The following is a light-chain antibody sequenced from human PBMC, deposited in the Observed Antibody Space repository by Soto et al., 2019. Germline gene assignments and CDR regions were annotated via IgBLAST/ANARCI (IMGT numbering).Light chain of an antibody. CDR2: EGN. Sequence: QYALTQPASVSGSPGQSITISCTGTSSDVGSYNLVSWYQRHPGKAPKLMIYEGNKRPSGVSNRFSGSKSANTASLTISGLQTEDEADYYCCSYAGTNTFVFGTGTKLTV. J-gene: IGLJ1*01. V-gene: IGLV2-23*01. CDR1: SSDVGSYNL. CDR3: CSYAGTNTFV.